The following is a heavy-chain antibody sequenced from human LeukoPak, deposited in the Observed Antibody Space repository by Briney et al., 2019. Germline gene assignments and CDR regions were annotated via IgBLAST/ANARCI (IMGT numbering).Heavy chain of an antibody. J-gene: IGHJ4*02. CDR1: GGSISSSSYY. V-gene: IGHV4-39*07. CDR3: ASLPSGNYFDL. Sequence: SETLSLTCTASGGSISSSSYYWGWIRQPPGKGLEWIGSIYYSGSTYYNPTLKSRVTVSVDTSKNQFSLKLSSVPAADTAVYYCASLPSGNYFDLWGQGTLVTVSS. D-gene: IGHD6-6*01. CDR2: IYYSGST.